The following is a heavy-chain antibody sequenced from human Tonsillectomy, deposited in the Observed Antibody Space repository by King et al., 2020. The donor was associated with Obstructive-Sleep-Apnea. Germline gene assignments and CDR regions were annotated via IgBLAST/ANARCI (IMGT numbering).Heavy chain of an antibody. Sequence: QLVQSGGGLVKPGGSLRLSCAASGFTFSDYYMSWIRQAPGKGLEWVSYISRSGSTIYYADSVKGRFTITRDNAKNSLYLQMNSLRAEDKAVYYCAGDIVAGSLPAPIWGQGTLVTVSS. J-gene: IGHJ4*02. V-gene: IGHV3-11*01. CDR2: ISRSGSTI. CDR3: AGDIVAGSLPAPI. CDR1: GFTFSDYY. D-gene: IGHD6-19*01.